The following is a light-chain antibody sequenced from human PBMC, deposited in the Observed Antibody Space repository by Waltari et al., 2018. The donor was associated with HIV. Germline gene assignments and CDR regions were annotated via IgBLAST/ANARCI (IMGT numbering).Light chain of an antibody. J-gene: IGKJ3*01. CDR2: SAY. CDR1: QGISTY. V-gene: IGKV1-39*01. CDR3: QQSYNSPFN. Sequence: IQMTQSPSALSVSVGDSVVFRCRASQGISTYWNWYQQKPGKAPVLLVYSAYKLQSGVPSRFRGAGSGRDFTLSITSLQPEDFASYFCQQSYNSPFNFGPGT.